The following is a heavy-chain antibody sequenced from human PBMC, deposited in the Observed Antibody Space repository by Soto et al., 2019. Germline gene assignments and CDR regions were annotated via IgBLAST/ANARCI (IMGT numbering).Heavy chain of an antibody. CDR2: IYYRGST. CDR1: GGSISSYY. CDR3: ARVIGGYNYYYYTGMDV. Sequence: QVQLQESGPGLVKPSETLSLTCTVSGGSISSYYWSWIRQPPGKGLEWIGYIYYRGSTNYNPTLKSRVTISVATSKNQFSPTLSSVTAADTAVYYCARVIGGYNYYYYTGMDVWGQGPTVTPSS. D-gene: IGHD5-12*01. J-gene: IGHJ6*02. V-gene: IGHV4-59*01.